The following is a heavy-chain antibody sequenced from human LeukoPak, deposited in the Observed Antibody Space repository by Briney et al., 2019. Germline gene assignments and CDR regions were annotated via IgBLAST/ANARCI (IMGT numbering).Heavy chain of an antibody. D-gene: IGHD6-6*01. J-gene: IGHJ4*02. CDR2: LSGSGGDT. Sequence: GGSLRLSCAASGFTFSSYAMAWVRQAPGKRLEWVSALSGSGGDTFYADSVKGRFTISRDNSKNTLYLQLSSLRPDDTAVYYCAKGAPSSSSIFDFWGPGTLVTVSS. CDR1: GFTFSSYA. CDR3: AKGAPSSSSIFDF. V-gene: IGHV3-23*01.